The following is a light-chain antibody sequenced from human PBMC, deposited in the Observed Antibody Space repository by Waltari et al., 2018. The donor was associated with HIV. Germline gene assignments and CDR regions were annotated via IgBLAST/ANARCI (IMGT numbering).Light chain of an antibody. CDR1: ALPKQY. V-gene: IGLV3-25*03. J-gene: IGLJ3*02. CDR3: QSAVSSGTPRV. Sequence: SYQLKQPTPVSVSSGQTARTTCPGDALPKQYDFWYQQKPGPAPALVILKDRERPSWIPVRVSVSSSSTTDTLTISGGQAEDEADDYCQSAVSSGTPRVFGGGTKLTVL. CDR2: KDR.